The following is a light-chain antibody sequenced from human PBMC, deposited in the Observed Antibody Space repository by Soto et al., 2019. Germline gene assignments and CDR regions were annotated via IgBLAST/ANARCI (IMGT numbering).Light chain of an antibody. CDR1: QSISIW. J-gene: IGKJ1*01. V-gene: IGKV1-5*01. CDR3: QQYKYYFSWT. CDR2: DAS. Sequence: DIQMTQSPSTLSASVGDRVTITCRASQSISIWLAWYQQKPGKAPNILIYDASTLVSGVPSRFSGSGSGTEFTLTISSLQPDDFATYCCQQYKYYFSWTFGQGAKVEIK.